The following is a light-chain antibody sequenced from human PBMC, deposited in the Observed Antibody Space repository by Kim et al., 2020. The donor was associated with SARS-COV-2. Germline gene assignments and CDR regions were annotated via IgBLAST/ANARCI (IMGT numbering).Light chain of an antibody. J-gene: IGKJ4*01. V-gene: IGKV1-5*01. CDR1: QSISSW. CDR3: QQYNSYPLT. CDR2: DAS. Sequence: DIQMTQSPSTLSASLGDRVTITCRASQSISSWLAWYQQKPGKAPKLLIYDASSLESGVPSRFSGSGSGTEFTLTISSLQPDDFATYYCQQYNSYPLTFGVGTKVDIK.